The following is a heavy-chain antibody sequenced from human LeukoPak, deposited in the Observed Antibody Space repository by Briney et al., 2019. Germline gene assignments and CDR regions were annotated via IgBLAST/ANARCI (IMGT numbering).Heavy chain of an antibody. D-gene: IGHD3-22*01. J-gene: IGHJ4*02. Sequence: ASVKVSCEASGYTFTSYAMHWVRQAPGQRLEWMGWINAGNGNTKYSQKFQGRVTITRDTSASTAYMELSSLRSEDTAVYYCARGVYYDSSGYYFDYWGQGTLVTVSS. CDR1: GYTFTSYA. CDR3: ARGVYYDSSGYYFDY. V-gene: IGHV1-3*01. CDR2: INAGNGNT.